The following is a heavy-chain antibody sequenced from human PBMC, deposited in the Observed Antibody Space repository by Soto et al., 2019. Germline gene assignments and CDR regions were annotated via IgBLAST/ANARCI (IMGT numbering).Heavy chain of an antibody. CDR3: THRLVGSGQGY. CDR1: GFSLTTGREG. Sequence: QITLEETGPTLVKPTQTLTLTCTFSGFSLTTGREGVGWIRQPPGKALEWLAVIHWNDDNHYSPSLKSRLTITKDTSKNHVGLTLTNTDPVDTATYYCTHRLVGSGQGYWGQGTLVTVCS. J-gene: IGHJ4*02. CDR2: IHWNDDN. V-gene: IGHV2-5*01. D-gene: IGHD2-15*01.